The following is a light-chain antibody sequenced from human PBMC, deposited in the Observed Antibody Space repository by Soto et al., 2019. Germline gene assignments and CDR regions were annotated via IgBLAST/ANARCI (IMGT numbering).Light chain of an antibody. J-gene: IGKJ1*01. CDR3: QQYGSSPRK. Sequence: EIVLTQPPGTLSLSPGERATLSCRASQNVGSRYLAWYQQKPGQAPRLLIYGTSNRATGIPDRFSGSGSGTDFSLTISSLEPGDLAVYYCQQYGSSPRKLGQGTKVDSK. V-gene: IGKV3-20*01. CDR1: QNVGSRY. CDR2: GTS.